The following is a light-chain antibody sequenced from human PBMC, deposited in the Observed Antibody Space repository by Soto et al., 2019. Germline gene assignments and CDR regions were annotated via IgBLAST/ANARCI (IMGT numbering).Light chain of an antibody. J-gene: IGKJ5*01. Sequence: ELVITQSTATLSVSPGERATLACRASQSVNSNYLAWYQQKPGQAPRLLIYDASNRATGIPARFSGSGSGTDFTLTISSLEPEDFAVYYCQQRSNWPPITFGQGTRLE. CDR2: DAS. V-gene: IGKV3-11*01. CDR1: QSVNSNY. CDR3: QQRSNWPPIT.